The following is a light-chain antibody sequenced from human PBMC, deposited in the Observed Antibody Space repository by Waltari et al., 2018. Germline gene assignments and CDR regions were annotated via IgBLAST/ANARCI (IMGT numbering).Light chain of an antibody. CDR1: EIVKNN. CDR2: NAS. J-gene: IGKJ4*01. CDR3: HQYNTLPLT. V-gene: IGKV1-5*01. Sequence: DVQLIHSPSTLSASVGERVTITCPASEIVKNNLAWYQHQPGKAPKVLVHNASRLESGVASRFSGSGYGTEFTLTISSLEPDDFATYYCHQYNTLPLTFGGGTKVEIK.